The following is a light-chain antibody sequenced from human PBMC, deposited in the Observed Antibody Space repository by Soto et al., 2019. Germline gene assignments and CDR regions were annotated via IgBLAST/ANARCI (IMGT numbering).Light chain of an antibody. V-gene: IGLV4-60*03. CDR2: LEGSGSY. CDR1: SGHSSYI. CDR3: ETWDSNPNVV. Sequence: QPVLTQSSSASASLGSSVKLTCTLSSGHSSYIIAWHQQQPGKAPRYLMKLEGSGSYNKGSGVPDRCSGSSSGADRYLTISNLPSEAEADYYCETWDSNPNVVFGVGTKLTVL. J-gene: IGLJ2*01.